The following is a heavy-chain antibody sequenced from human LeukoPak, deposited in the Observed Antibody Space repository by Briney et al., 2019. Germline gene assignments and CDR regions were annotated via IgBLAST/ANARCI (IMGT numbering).Heavy chain of an antibody. D-gene: IGHD5-18*01. J-gene: IGHJ6*02. CDR3: ARGYSYGSDYYYGMDV. V-gene: IGHV1-18*01. CDR1: GYTFTSYA. CDR2: ISGYNGNT. Sequence: ASVKLSCKASGYTFTSYAISWVRQAPGQGLEWMGWISGYNGNTKYAQKVQGRVTMTTDTSTSTAYMELRSLRSDDTAVYYCARGYSYGSDYYYGMDVWGQGTTVTVSS.